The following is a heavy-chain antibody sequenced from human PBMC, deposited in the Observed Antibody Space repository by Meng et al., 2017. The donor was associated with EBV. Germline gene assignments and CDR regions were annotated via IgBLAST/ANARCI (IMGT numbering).Heavy chain of an antibody. CDR3: AKHRLGPLDY. CDR2: IYSGGST. V-gene: IGHV3-53*01. J-gene: IGHJ4*02. D-gene: IGHD5-12*01. Sequence: EVVRVESGGGWIQPGGSLRLSCAASGFTVSSNYMSWVRQAPGKGLEWVSVIYSGGSTYYADSVKGRFTISRDNSKNTLYLQMNSLRAEDTAVYYCAKHRLGPLDYWGQGTLVTVSS. CDR1: GFTVSSNY.